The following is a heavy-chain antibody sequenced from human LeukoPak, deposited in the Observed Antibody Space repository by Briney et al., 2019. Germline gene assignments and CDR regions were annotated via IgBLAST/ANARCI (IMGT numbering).Heavy chain of an antibody. CDR2: INHSGST. Sequence: SETLSLTCAVYGGSFSGYYWSWIRQPPGKGLEWIGEINHSGSTNYNPSLKSRVTISVDTSKNQFSLKLSSVTAADTAVYYCAGVGTGIQLWQRDYWGQGTLVTVSS. CDR3: AGVGTGIQLWQRDY. V-gene: IGHV4-34*01. CDR1: GGSFSGYY. J-gene: IGHJ4*02. D-gene: IGHD5-18*01.